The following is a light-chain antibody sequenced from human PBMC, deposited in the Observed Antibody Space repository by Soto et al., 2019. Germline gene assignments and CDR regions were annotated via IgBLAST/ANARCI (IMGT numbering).Light chain of an antibody. CDR3: GSWDSSLSAYV. V-gene: IGLV1-51*01. CDR2: DDD. CDR1: SSNIGGNS. J-gene: IGLJ1*01. Sequence: QSVLAQPPSVSPAPGQRITIYCSGSSSNIGGNSVSWYQQLPGTAPKLLIYDDDKRPSGIPDRFSGSKSGTSATLGITGFRTGDEADYYCGSWDSSLSAYVFGTGTKVTVL.